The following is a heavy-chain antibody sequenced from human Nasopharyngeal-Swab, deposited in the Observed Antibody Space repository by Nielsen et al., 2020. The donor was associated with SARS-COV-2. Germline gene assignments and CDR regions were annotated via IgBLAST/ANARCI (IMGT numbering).Heavy chain of an antibody. CDR2: IYYSGSI. J-gene: IGHJ1*01. D-gene: IGHD6-19*01. V-gene: IGHV4-39*07. CDR3: ARAEIAVADAEYFQH. Sequence: WIRQPPGKGLEWIGSIYYSGSIYYNPSLKSRVTISVDTSKNQFSLKLSSVTAADTAVYYCARAEIAVADAEYFQHWGQGTLVTRLL.